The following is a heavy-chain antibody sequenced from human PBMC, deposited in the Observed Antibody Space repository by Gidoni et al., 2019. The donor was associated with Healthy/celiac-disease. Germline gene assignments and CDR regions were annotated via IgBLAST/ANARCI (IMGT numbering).Heavy chain of an antibody. D-gene: IGHD2-15*01. CDR3: ANPGGDCSGGSCYSALVDY. CDR2: IGGSGCST. J-gene: IGHJ4*02. V-gene: IGHV3-23*01. CDR1: GCPFSSDA. Sequence: EVQLLESGGGLVPPGGSRSLSCAAAGCPFSSDAMSRVRPAPGKGLEWVSGIGGSGCSTYSADAVKGQFPISRDNSKNTLYLQMNSLRAEDTAVYYCANPGGDCSGGSCYSALVDYWGQGTLVTVSS.